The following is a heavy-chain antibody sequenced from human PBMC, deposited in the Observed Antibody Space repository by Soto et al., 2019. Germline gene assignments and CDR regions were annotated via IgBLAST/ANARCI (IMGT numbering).Heavy chain of an antibody. CDR1: GGSFSSYA. Sequence: QVQLVQSGAAVKKPGSSVKVSCKASGGSFSSYAISWVRQAPGQGLEWMGGIIPIFGTANYAQEFQGRVTSTADESRSTAYMELSSLRSEDTAVYYCAYQWLVRHLTYYYYYYGLDVWGQGTTVTVSS. CDR3: AYQWLVRHLTYYYYYYGLDV. D-gene: IGHD6-19*01. V-gene: IGHV1-69*01. CDR2: IIPIFGTA. J-gene: IGHJ6*02.